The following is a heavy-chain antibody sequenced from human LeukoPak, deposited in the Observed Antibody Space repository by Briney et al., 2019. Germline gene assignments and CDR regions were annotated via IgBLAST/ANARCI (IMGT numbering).Heavy chain of an antibody. CDR2: IYYSGST. D-gene: IGHD3-10*01. V-gene: IGHV4-30-4*08. J-gene: IGHJ3*02. CDR1: GGSISSGDYY. Sequence: SQTLSHTCTVSGGSISSGDYYWSWIRQPPGKGLEWIGYIYYSGSTYYNPSLKSRVTISVDTSKNQFSLKLSSVTAADTAVYYCARDSLLRFGDAFDIWGQGTMVTVSS. CDR3: ARDSLLRFGDAFDI.